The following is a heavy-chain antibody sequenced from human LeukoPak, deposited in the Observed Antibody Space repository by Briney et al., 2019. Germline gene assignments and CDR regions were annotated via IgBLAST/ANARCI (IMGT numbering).Heavy chain of an antibody. V-gene: IGHV1-18*04. J-gene: IGHJ4*02. CDR1: GYTFTSYG. CDR2: ISAYNGNT. CDR3: ARGGSSCWYWLY. Sequence: ASVKVSCKASGYTFTSYGISGGRQAPGQGLEWMGWISAYNGNTNYAQKLQGRVTMTTDTSTSTAYMEMRRVRSDDTAVYYCARGGSSCWYWLYWGQGTLVTVSS. D-gene: IGHD6-19*01.